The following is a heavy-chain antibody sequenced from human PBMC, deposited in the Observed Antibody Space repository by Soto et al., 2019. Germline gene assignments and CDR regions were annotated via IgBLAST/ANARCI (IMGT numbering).Heavy chain of an antibody. CDR1: GGTFSSYT. J-gene: IGHJ4*02. D-gene: IGHD6-6*01. CDR3: ASPRSYSSSSAES. V-gene: IGHV1-69*02. CDR2: IIPILGIA. Sequence: SVKVSCKASGGTFSSYTISWVRQAPGQGLEWMGRIIPILGIANYAQKFQGRVTITADKSTSTAYMELSSLRSEDTAVYYCASPRSYSSSSAESWGQGTLVTVSS.